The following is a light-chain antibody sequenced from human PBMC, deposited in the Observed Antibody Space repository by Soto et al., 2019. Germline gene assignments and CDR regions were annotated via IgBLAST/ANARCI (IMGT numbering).Light chain of an antibody. J-gene: IGKJ2*01. Sequence: DVVLTQSALSLPVTLGQPASISCRSSQSLVYSDGTTYLNWLQQRPGQSPRRLIYRVSNRDSGVPDRCSGSGSGTDFTLEISRVEAEDFGVYYCKHGSHWPYSFGPGTRLEIK. V-gene: IGKV2-30*01. CDR1: QSLVYSDGTTY. CDR3: KHGSHWPYS. CDR2: RVS.